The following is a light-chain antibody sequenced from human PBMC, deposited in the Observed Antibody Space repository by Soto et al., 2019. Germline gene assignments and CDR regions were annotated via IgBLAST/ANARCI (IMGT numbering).Light chain of an antibody. Sequence: EIVLTQSPLSLPVTSGEPASISCRSSQSLLHSNGYNYLDWYLQKPGQSPQLLIYLGSSRASGVPDKFSGSGSGTDFTLEISRVEAEDVGVYYCMQALQTPRTFGQGTKVEIK. V-gene: IGKV2-28*01. J-gene: IGKJ1*01. CDR2: LGS. CDR1: QSLLHSNGYNY. CDR3: MQALQTPRT.